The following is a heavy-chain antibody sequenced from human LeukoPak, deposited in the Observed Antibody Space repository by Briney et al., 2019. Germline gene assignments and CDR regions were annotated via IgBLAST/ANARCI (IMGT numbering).Heavy chain of an antibody. D-gene: IGHD2-21*01. CDR3: ARGGGDSAGFGWFDP. CDR2: IYYSGST. Sequence: SETLSLTCTVSGGSISSSSYYWGWIRQPPGKGLEWIGSIYYSGSTYYSPSLKSRVTISVDTSKNQFSLKLSSVTAADTAVYYCARGGGDSAGFGWFDPWGQGTLVTVSS. V-gene: IGHV4-39*07. J-gene: IGHJ5*02. CDR1: GGSISSSSYY.